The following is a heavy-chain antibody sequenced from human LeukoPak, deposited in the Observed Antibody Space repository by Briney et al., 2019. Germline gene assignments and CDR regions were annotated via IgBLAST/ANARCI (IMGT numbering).Heavy chain of an antibody. J-gene: IGHJ4*02. V-gene: IGHV3-30*03. D-gene: IGHD2-2*01. CDR2: ISYDGGDK. Sequence: GGSLRLSCAASGFTFSTYGMHWVRQAPGKGLEWVAVISYDGGDKYYADSVKGRFTISRDNSKNTLSLQMNSLRAEDTAVYYCVATVPAAATQYWDYWGQGTLVTVSS. CDR1: GFTFSTYG. CDR3: VATVPAAATQYWDY.